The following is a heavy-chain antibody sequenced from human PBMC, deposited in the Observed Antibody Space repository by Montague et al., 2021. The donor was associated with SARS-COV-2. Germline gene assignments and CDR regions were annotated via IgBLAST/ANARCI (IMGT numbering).Heavy chain of an antibody. Sequence: SETLSLTCTVSGGSISSSSYYWGWIRQPPGKGLKWIGSIYYSGSTYYNPSLKSRVTISVDTSKNKFSLKLSSVTAADTAVYYCARQENSSGWFKPDAFDIWGQGTTVTVSS. CDR1: GGSISSSSYY. J-gene: IGHJ3*02. V-gene: IGHV4-39*01. D-gene: IGHD6-19*01. CDR2: IYYSGST. CDR3: ARQENSSGWFKPDAFDI.